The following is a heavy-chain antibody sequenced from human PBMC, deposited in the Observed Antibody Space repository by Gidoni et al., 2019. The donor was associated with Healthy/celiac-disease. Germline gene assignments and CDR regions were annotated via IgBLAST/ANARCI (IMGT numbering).Heavy chain of an antibody. D-gene: IGHD3-22*01. Sequence: QVQLVQSGAEVKKPGASVKVSCKASGYTFTSYAMHWVRQAPGQRRAWMGWINAGNGNTKYSQKFQGRVTITRDTSASTAYTELSSLRSEDTAVYYCARDRITMIVVATPSHAFDIWGQGTMVTVST. CDR1: GYTFTSYA. V-gene: IGHV1-3*01. J-gene: IGHJ3*02. CDR3: ARDRITMIVVATPSHAFDI. CDR2: INAGNGNT.